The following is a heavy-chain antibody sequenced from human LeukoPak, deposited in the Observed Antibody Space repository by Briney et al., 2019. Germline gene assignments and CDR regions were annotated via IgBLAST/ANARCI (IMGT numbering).Heavy chain of an antibody. CDR2: IYSGGST. D-gene: IGHD1-26*01. J-gene: IGHJ1*01. V-gene: IGHV3-66*01. CDR1: GFTVSSNY. Sequence: PGGSLRLSCAASGFTVSSNYMSWVRQAPGKGLEWVSVIYSGGSTYYADSVKGRFTISRDNSKNTLYLQMNSRRAEDTAVYYCARDLRWELGYFQHWGQGTLVTVSS. CDR3: ARDLRWELGYFQH.